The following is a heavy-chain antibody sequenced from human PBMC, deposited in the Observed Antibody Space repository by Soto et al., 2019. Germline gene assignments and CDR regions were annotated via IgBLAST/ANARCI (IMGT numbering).Heavy chain of an antibody. J-gene: IGHJ6*02. CDR1: GGTFSSYA. V-gene: IGHV1-69*01. Sequence: QVQLVQSGAEVKKPGSSLKVSCTASGGTFSSYAISWVRHAPGQGLEWMGGIIPIFGTANYAQKFQGRVTITADESTSTAYMELSSLRSEDTAVDDCARDSGSSIAARKGMDVWGQGTTVTVSS. CDR3: ARDSGSSIAARKGMDV. D-gene: IGHD6-6*01. CDR2: IIPIFGTA.